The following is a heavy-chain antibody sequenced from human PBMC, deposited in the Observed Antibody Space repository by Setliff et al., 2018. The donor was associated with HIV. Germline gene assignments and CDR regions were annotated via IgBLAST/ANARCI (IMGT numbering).Heavy chain of an antibody. J-gene: IGHJ4*02. V-gene: IGHV4-31*09. CDR1: SSSIRGGGYY. Sequence: SETLSLTCTVSSSSIRGGGYYWNWIRQHPGKGLEWIGYIYHSGSTYYNPSLKSRVTISIDMSKTHLSLSLTSVTAADTALYYCALWGYSNAGGFDYWGRGTLVTVSS. CDR3: ALWGYSNAGGFDY. CDR2: IYHSGST. D-gene: IGHD5-12*01.